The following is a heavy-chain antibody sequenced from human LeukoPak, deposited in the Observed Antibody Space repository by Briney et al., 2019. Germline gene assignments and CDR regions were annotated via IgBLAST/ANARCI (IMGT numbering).Heavy chain of an antibody. CDR3: ARQPNYYGSGSYYLYFDY. D-gene: IGHD3-10*01. Sequence: GSLRLSCAASGFTFSDYSMSWVRQAPGKGLEWVGEINHSGSTNYNPSLKSRVTISVDTSKNQFSLKLSSVTAADTAVYYCARQPNYYGSGSYYLYFDYWGQGTLVTVSS. CDR2: INHSGST. V-gene: IGHV4-34*01. CDR1: GFTFSDYS. J-gene: IGHJ4*02.